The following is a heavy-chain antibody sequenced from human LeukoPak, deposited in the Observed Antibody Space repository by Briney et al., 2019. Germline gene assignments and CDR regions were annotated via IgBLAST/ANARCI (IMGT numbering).Heavy chain of an antibody. V-gene: IGHV3-30*18. J-gene: IGHJ6*02. CDR3: AKDAVTYCGGDCYSDYFYGMDV. Sequence: HPGGSLRLSCAASGFTLSSYGMHWVRQAPGKGLEWVAVISYDGSNKDYADSVKGRFTISRDNSKNTLFLQMNSLRAEDTAVYYCAKDAVTYCGGDCYSDYFYGMDVWGQGTTVTISS. CDR2: ISYDGSNK. CDR1: GFTLSSYG. D-gene: IGHD2-21*02.